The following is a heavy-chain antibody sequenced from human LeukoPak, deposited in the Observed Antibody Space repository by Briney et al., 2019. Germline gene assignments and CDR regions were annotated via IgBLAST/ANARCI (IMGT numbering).Heavy chain of an antibody. CDR3: ARVLGMTRPEPDY. J-gene: IGHJ4*02. D-gene: IGHD3-16*01. CDR2: INPNSGGT. V-gene: IGHV1-2*02. CDR1: GYSFTGYY. Sequence: ASVKVSCKASGYSFTGYYMHWVRQAPGQGLEWMGWINPNSGGTNYAQKFQGRVTMTRDTSISTAYMELSRLRSDDTAVYYCARVLGMTRPEPDYWGQGTLVTVSS.